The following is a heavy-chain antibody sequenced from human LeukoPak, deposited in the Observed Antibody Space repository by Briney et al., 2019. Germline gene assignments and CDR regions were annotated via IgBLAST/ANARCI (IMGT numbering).Heavy chain of an antibody. J-gene: IGHJ3*02. D-gene: IGHD2-2*01. CDR1: GYTFTSYD. CDR2: MNPNSGNT. CDR3: ARRVGRPDVFGI. Sequence: GASVKLSCKASGYTFTSYDINWVRQASGQGLEWMGWMNPNSGNTGYAQKFQGRVTMTRDTSISTAYMELSSLRSEDTAVYYCARRVGRPDVFGIWGQGTMVTVSS. V-gene: IGHV1-8*01.